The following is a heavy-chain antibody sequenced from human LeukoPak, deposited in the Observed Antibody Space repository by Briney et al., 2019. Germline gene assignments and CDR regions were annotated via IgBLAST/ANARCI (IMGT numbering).Heavy chain of an antibody. V-gene: IGHV1-69*13. CDR1: GYTFTSYG. CDR3: ASNSLSVTLPYYYYYMDV. Sequence: SVKVSCKASGYTFTSYGISWVRQAPGQGLEWMGGIIPIFGTANYAQKFQGRVTITADESTSTAYMELSSLRSEDTAVYYCASNSLSVTLPYYYYYMDVWGKGTTVTVSS. D-gene: IGHD4-11*01. J-gene: IGHJ6*03. CDR2: IIPIFGTA.